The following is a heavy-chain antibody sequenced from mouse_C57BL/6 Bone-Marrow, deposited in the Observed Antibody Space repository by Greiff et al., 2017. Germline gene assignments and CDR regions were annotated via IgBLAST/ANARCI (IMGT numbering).Heavy chain of an antibody. CDR3: ARGYSSTPFAY. J-gene: IGHJ3*01. V-gene: IGHV1-20*01. D-gene: IGHD1-1*01. Sequence: VQLQQSGPELVKPGDSVKISCKASGYSFTGYFMNWVMQSHGKSLEWIGRINPYNGDTFYNQKFKGKATLTVDKTSSTAHMELRSLTSEDSAIYYCARGYSSTPFAYWGQGTLGTVSA. CDR1: GYSFTGYF. CDR2: INPYNGDT.